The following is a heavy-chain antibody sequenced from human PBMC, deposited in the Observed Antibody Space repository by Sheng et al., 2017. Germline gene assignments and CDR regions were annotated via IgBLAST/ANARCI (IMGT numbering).Heavy chain of an antibody. Sequence: QVQLQQWGAGLLKPSETLSLTCAVYGGSFSGYYWSWIRQPPGKGLEWIGEINHSGSTNYNPSLKSRVTISVDTSKNQFSLKLSSVTAADTAVYYCASYRWEWLGMDVWGQGTTVTVSS. J-gene: IGHJ6*02. CDR1: GGSFSGYY. D-gene: IGHD6-19*01. CDR2: INHSGST. V-gene: IGHV4-34*01. CDR3: ASYRWEWLGMDV.